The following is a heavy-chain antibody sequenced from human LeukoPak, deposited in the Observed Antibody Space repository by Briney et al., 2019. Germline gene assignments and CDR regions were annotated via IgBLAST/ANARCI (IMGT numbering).Heavy chain of an antibody. J-gene: IGHJ4*02. CDR1: GFTFSSYG. D-gene: IGHD6-19*01. V-gene: IGHV3-23*01. CDR3: ARAQWLAGYFDY. Sequence: GGSLRLSCAASGFTFSSYGMSWVRQAPGKGLEWVSAISGSGGSTYYADSVKGRFTISRDNSKNTLYLQMNSLRAEDTAVYYCARAQWLAGYFDYWGQGTLVTVSS. CDR2: ISGSGGST.